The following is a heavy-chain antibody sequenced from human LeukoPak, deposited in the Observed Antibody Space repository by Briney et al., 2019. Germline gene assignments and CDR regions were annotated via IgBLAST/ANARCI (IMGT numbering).Heavy chain of an antibody. V-gene: IGHV1-18*01. CDR1: GYAFTTYG. CDR2: ISSPNGNT. J-gene: IGHJ4*02. D-gene: IGHD3-22*01. Sequence: ASVKISCRASGYAFTTYGFSWVRQAPGQGLVRRGGISSPNGNTKYAQDFLGRLTMTTDTSTTTAYMELRRLRSDDTAVYYCVRDEYYEVAYWGQGALVTVSP. CDR3: VRDEYYEVAY.